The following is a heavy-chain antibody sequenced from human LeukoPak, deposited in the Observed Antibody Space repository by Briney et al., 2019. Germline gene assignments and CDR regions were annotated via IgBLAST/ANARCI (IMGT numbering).Heavy chain of an antibody. CDR3: ARAYRTARADSGSSTYYFDY. D-gene: IGHD1-26*01. Sequence: GGSLRLSCAASGFTFSSYWMSWVRQAPGKGLEWVANIKQDGSEKYYVDSVKGRFTISRDNAKNSLYLQMNSLRAEDTAVYYCARAYRTARADSGSSTYYFDYWGQGTLVTVSS. CDR1: GFTFSSYW. V-gene: IGHV3-7*01. J-gene: IGHJ4*02. CDR2: IKQDGSEK.